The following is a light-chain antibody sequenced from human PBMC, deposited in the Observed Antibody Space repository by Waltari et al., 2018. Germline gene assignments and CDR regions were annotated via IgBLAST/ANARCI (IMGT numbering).Light chain of an antibody. Sequence: QSALTQPASVSGSPGQSITISCTGTSSDVGGYNYVSWYQQHPGKAPKLMLYEVSHRPSGVSIRFSGSRSGTSASRAITGLQVEDEGAYYCQSYDSGLRGSVIGGGTKLTVL. CDR2: EVS. J-gene: IGLJ2*01. CDR1: SSDVGGYNY. CDR3: QSYDSGLRGSV. V-gene: IGLV2-14*01.